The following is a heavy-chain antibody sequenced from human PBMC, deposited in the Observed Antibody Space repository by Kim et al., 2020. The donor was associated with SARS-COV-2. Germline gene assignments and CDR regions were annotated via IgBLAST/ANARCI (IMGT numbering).Heavy chain of an antibody. Sequence: YNPSLKGRVTISVDTSKNQFSLKLSSVTAADTAVYYCARGYYYGSGSNDYWGQGTLVTVSS. J-gene: IGHJ4*02. V-gene: IGHV4-34*01. D-gene: IGHD3-10*01. CDR3: ARGYYYGSGSNDY.